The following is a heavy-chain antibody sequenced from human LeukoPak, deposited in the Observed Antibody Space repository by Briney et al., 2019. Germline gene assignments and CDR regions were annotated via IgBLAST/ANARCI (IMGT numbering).Heavy chain of an antibody. CDR1: GFTFSDHE. Sequence: GGSLRLSCAASGFTFSDHEMTWVRQAPGKGLEWISYISTNGDVIYYSDSVKGRFTISRDNAKNSLYLQMNSLRAEDTAVCFCARDYYGDDHWGQGTLVTVSS. CDR3: ARDYYGDDH. CDR2: ISTNGDVI. J-gene: IGHJ4*02. V-gene: IGHV3-48*03. D-gene: IGHD3-10*01.